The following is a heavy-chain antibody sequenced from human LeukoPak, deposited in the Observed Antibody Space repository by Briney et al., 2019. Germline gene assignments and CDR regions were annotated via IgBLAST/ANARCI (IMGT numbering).Heavy chain of an antibody. CDR2: INHSGRT. Sequence: SETLSLTCAVYGGSFSGDYWSWIRQPPGKGLEWIGEINHSGRTNYKPSLKSRVTISVDTSKNQFSLKLNSVTAADTAVYYCARLKCSSTSCFYYYYMDVWGKGTTVTISS. CDR1: GGSFSGDY. V-gene: IGHV4-34*01. J-gene: IGHJ6*03. D-gene: IGHD2-2*01. CDR3: ARLKCSSTSCFYYYYMDV.